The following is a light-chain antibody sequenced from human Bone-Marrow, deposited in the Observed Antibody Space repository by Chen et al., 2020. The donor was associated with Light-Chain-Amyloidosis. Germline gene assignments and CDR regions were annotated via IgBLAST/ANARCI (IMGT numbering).Light chain of an antibody. CDR3: SSYAGGNIFV. CDR1: SSDVGFCSY. CDR2: EVT. V-gene: IGLV2-8*01. J-gene: IGLJ1*01. Sequence: QSALTQPPSASGSPGQSGTISCTGTSSDVGFCSYVSWYQLHPGKAPKLLIYEVTKRPSEVPDRFSGSKSGNPASLIVSGLQAEDEAEYYCSSYAGGNIFVFGTGTKVSVL.